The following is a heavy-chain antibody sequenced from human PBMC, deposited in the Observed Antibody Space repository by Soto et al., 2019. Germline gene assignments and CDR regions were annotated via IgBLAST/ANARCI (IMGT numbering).Heavy chain of an antibody. CDR3: VRGGSNYAS. Sequence: EVQLVESGGGLVQPGGSLRLSCTASGFTFSDSWMPWVRQAPGKGLEWVARIKHDESEKKYADSVKGRFSISRDNAKNSMYLQMDSLRGEDTAVYYCVRGGSNYASWGQGTLVTVSS. D-gene: IGHD4-4*01. CDR2: IKHDESEK. J-gene: IGHJ5*02. V-gene: IGHV3-7*01. CDR1: GFTFSDSW.